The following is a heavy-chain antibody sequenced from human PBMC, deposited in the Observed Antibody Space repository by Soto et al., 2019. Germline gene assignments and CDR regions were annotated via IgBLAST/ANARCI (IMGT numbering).Heavy chain of an antibody. Sequence: QMQLVQSGPEVKKLGTSVKVSCKASGFTFTSSAMQWVRQARGQRLEGRGWIVVGSGNTNYAQKFKERVTITRDMSTSTAYMELSSLRSEDTAVYYCAAVASRGSGWYYYYYYMDVWGKGTTVTVS. CDR1: GFTFTSSA. V-gene: IGHV1-58*02. D-gene: IGHD6-19*01. CDR3: AAVASRGSGWYYYYYYMDV. J-gene: IGHJ6*03. CDR2: IVVGSGNT.